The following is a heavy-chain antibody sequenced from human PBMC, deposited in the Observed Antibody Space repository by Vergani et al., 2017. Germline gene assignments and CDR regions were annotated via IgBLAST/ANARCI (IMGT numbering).Heavy chain of an antibody. V-gene: IGHV4-34*01. J-gene: IGHJ3*02. Sequence: QVQLQQWGAGLLKPSETLSLTCVVYGGSFSGYYWSWIRQPPGRGLEWIGEINHSGSTNYNPSLKSRVTMSVDTSKNQFSLKLSSVTAADTAVYYCATGQWSGDAFDIWGQGTMVTVSS. CDR3: ATGQWSGDAFDI. D-gene: IGHD3-10*02. CDR1: GGSFSGYY. CDR2: INHSGST.